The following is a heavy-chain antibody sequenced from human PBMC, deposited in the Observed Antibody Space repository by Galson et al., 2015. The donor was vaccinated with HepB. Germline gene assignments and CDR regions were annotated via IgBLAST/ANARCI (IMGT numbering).Heavy chain of an antibody. CDR2: IYYSGST. CDR1: GGSVSSGSYY. V-gene: IGHV4-61*01. Sequence: TLSLTCTVSGGSVSSGSYYWSWIRQPPGKGLEWIGYIYYSGSTNYNPSLKSRVTISVDTSKNQFSLKLSSVTAADTAVYYCARESGWIHSWGQGTLVTVSS. J-gene: IGHJ4*02. CDR3: ARESGWIHS. D-gene: IGHD6-19*01.